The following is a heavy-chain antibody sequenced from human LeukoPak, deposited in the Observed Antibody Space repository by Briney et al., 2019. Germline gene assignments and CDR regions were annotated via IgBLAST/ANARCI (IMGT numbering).Heavy chain of an antibody. CDR1: GYSISSGHY. CDR3: ARRWWLRGPDVLIPFDY. Sequence: PSETLSLTCTVSGYSISSGHYWGWFRQPPGRGLEGFGSMYNSGSIYYNPPLKSRVTISEDTTKNQFSLKLRSVTAADTAVYYCARRWWLRGPDVLIPFDYWGQGTLVSVSS. D-gene: IGHD5-12*01. V-gene: IGHV4-38-2*02. CDR2: MYNSGSI. J-gene: IGHJ4*02.